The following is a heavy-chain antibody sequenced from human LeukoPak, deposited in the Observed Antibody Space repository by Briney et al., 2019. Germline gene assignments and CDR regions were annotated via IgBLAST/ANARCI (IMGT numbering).Heavy chain of an antibody. V-gene: IGHV4-59*01. CDR1: GGSISSYY. CDR3: ARGTGIVDPTD. CDR2: IYYSGST. D-gene: IGHD1-26*01. Sequence: SETLSLTCTVSGGSISSYYWSWIRQPPGKGLEWIGYIYYSGSTNYNPSLKSRVTISVDTSKNQFSLKLSSVTAADTAVYYCARGTGIVDPTDWGQGTLVTVSS. J-gene: IGHJ4*02.